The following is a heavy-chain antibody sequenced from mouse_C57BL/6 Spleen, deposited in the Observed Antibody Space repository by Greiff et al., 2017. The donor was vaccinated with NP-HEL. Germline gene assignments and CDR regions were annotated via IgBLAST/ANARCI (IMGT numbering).Heavy chain of an antibody. CDR2: IDPETGGT. D-gene: IGHD2-4*01. Sequence: QVQLKQSGAELVRPGASVTLSCKASGYTFTDYEMHWVKQTPVHGLEWIGAIDPETGGTAYNQKFKGKAILTADKSSSTAYMELRSLTSEDSAVYYCTKDYGGYYYAMDYWGQGTSVTVSS. V-gene: IGHV1-15*01. CDR1: GYTFTDYE. J-gene: IGHJ4*01. CDR3: TKDYGGYYYAMDY.